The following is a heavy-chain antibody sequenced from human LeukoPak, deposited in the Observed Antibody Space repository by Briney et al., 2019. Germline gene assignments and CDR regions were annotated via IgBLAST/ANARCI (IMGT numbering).Heavy chain of an antibody. D-gene: IGHD3-10*01. V-gene: IGHV3-20*04. Sequence: GGSLRLSCAASGFTFDDYGMSWVRQAPGKGLEWVPGINWNGGSTGYADSVKGRFTISRDNAKNSLYLQMNSLRAEDTAVYYCAREILGYGSGSYYNVWGQGTLVTVSS. CDR2: INWNGGST. J-gene: IGHJ4*02. CDR3: AREILGYGSGSYYNV. CDR1: GFTFDDYG.